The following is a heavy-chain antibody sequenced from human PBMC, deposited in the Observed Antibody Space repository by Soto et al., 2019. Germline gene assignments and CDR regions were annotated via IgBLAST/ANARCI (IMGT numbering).Heavy chain of an antibody. CDR1: GFTFSSYG. V-gene: IGHV3-30*18. Sequence: PGGSLRLSCAASGFTFSSYGMHWVRQAPGKGLEWVAVISYDGSNKYYADSVKGRFTISRDNSKNTLYLQMNSLRAEDTAVYYCAKDRRGYSYGFGSDAFDIWGQGTMVTVS. D-gene: IGHD5-18*01. CDR3: AKDRRGYSYGFGSDAFDI. J-gene: IGHJ3*02. CDR2: ISYDGSNK.